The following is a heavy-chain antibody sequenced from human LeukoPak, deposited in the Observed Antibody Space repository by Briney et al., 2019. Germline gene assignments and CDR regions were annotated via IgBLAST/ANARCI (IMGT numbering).Heavy chain of an antibody. Sequence: SETLSLTCTVSGGSISSYYWSWIRQPPGKGLEWIGYIYYSGSTNYNPSLKSRVTISVDTSKNQFSLKLSSVTAADTAVYYCARDLGYTQAGFDPWGQGTLVTVSS. V-gene: IGHV4-59*01. CDR3: ARDLGYTQAGFDP. CDR2: IYYSGST. J-gene: IGHJ5*02. D-gene: IGHD5-24*01. CDR1: GGSISSYY.